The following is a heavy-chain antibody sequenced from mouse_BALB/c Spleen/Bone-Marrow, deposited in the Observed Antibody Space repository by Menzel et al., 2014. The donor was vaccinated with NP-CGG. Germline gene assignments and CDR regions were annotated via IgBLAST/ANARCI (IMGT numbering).Heavy chain of an antibody. D-gene: IGHD2-14*01. CDR1: GYSFTGYT. CDR2: INPYNGGT. CDR3: ARGGYDPAWFAY. V-gene: IGHV1-18*01. Sequence: DVKLVESGPELVKPGASMKISCKASGYSFTGYTMNWVKQCHGKNLEWIGLINPYNGGTSYNQKFKGKATLTVDKSSSTAYMELLSLTSEDSAVYYCARGGYDPAWFAYWGQGTLVTVSA. J-gene: IGHJ3*01.